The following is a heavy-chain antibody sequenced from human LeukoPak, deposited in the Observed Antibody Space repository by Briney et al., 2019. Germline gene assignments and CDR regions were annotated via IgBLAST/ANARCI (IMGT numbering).Heavy chain of an antibody. CDR1: GYTFISYG. Sequence: ASVKVSCKASGYTFISYGITWVRQAPGQGLEWMGWIVRNNGNTKFAQKFQGRVTMTTDTSTTTAYMELRSLRSDDTAVYFCARDRGDYYFDYWGQGTLVSVSS. CDR3: ARDRGDYYFDY. CDR2: IVRNNGNT. D-gene: IGHD6-25*01. V-gene: IGHV1-18*01. J-gene: IGHJ4*02.